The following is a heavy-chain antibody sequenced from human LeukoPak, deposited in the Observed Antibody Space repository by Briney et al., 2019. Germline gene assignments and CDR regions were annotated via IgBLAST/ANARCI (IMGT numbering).Heavy chain of an antibody. D-gene: IGHD3-10*01. CDR2: INPNSGGT. CDR1: GYTFTGYY. CDR3: ASDYYGSGSYGQRPSDY. V-gene: IGHV1-2*02. J-gene: IGHJ4*02. Sequence: ASVKVSCKASGYTFTGYYMHWVRQAPGQGLEWMGWINPNSGGTNYAQKFQGRVTMTRDTSISTAYMELSRLRSDDTAVYYCASDYYGSGSYGQRPSDYWGQGTLVTVSS.